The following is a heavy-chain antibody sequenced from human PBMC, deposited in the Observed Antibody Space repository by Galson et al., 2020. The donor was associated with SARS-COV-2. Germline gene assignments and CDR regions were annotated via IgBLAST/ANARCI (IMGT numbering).Heavy chain of an antibody. CDR1: GDSISSSNW. CDR3: ARDSRRPSDIGSTSLPY. V-gene: IGHV4-4*02. Sequence: SKTLSLTCAVSGDSISSSNWWNWVRLSPGKGLEWIGEIYHTGDTNYNPSLKSRVTISIDKSKNQFSLKMRSVTAADTAVYYCARDSRRPSDIGSTSLPYWGQGTLVTVSS. CDR2: IYHTGDT. D-gene: IGHD5-12*01. J-gene: IGHJ4*02.